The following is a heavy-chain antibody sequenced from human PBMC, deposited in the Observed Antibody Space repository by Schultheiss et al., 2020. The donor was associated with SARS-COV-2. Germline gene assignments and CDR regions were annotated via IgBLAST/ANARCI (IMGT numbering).Heavy chain of an antibody. CDR1: GFTFSSYG. D-gene: IGHD6-19*01. J-gene: IGHJ6*03. CDR3: AKDIVAVAGTFYYYYMDV. V-gene: IGHV3-30*02. CDR2: IWYDGSNK. Sequence: GESLKISCAASGFTFSSYGMHWVRQAPGKGLEWVAVIWYDGSNKYYADSVKGRFTISRDNSKNTLYLQMNSLRAEDTAVYYCAKDIVAVAGTFYYYYMDVWGKGTTVTVSS.